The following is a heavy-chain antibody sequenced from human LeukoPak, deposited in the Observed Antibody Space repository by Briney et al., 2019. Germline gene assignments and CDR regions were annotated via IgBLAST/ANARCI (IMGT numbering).Heavy chain of an antibody. CDR1: GYSISSGYY. Sequence: ETLSLTCTVSGYSISSGYYWGWIRQPPGKGLEWVSAISGSGGNTYYADSVKGRFTISRDNSKNTLYLQMNSLRADDTAVYYCAKGYSIGWFYFDYWGQGTLVTVSS. D-gene: IGHD6-19*01. CDR2: ISGSGGNT. J-gene: IGHJ4*02. CDR3: AKGYSIGWFYFDY. V-gene: IGHV3-23*01.